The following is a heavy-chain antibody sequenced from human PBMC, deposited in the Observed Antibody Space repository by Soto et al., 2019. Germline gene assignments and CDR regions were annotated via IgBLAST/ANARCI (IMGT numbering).Heavy chain of an antibody. CDR3: AKEGGSGDDILTGYYYYYYGMDV. CDR1: GFTFSSYA. Sequence: EVQLLESGGGLVQPGGSLRLSCAASGFTFSSYAMSWVRQAPGKGLEWVSAISGSGGSTYYADSVKGRFTISRDNSKNTLYLQMKSLRAEDTAVYYCAKEGGSGDDILTGYYYYYYGMDVWGQGTTVTVSS. D-gene: IGHD3-9*01. CDR2: ISGSGGST. V-gene: IGHV3-23*01. J-gene: IGHJ6*02.